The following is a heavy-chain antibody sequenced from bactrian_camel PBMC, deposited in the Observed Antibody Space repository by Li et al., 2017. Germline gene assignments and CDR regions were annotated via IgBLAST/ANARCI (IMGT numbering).Heavy chain of an antibody. CDR1: GDTVGRYC. CDR2: VYRGDGST. Sequence: VQLVESGGGSVQVGGSLRLSCVASGDTVGRYCMGWFRQIPDKEREGVAAVYRGDGSTYYADSVKGRFTVSRDNTKNTLTLQMNSLKPEDTAKYYSAAKRGSGWCYSLSDFDSWGQGTQVTVS. V-gene: IGHV3S31*01. CDR3: AAKRGSGWCYSLSDFDS. J-gene: IGHJ6*01. D-gene: IGHD3*01.